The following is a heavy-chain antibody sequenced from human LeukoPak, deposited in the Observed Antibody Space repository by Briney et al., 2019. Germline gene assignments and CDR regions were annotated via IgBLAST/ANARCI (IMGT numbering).Heavy chain of an antibody. CDR3: ARDKIVGPTTLDY. D-gene: IGHD1-26*01. V-gene: IGHV3-7*01. CDR1: GFTFSGYW. J-gene: IGHJ4*02. Sequence: GGSLRLSCAGSGFTFSGYWMSWVRQTPEKGLEWVANIKQDGYEKYYVDSVKGRFTISRDNAKNSLYLQMNSLRADDTAIYYCARDKIVGPTTLDYWGQGTLVTVSS. CDR2: IKQDGYEK.